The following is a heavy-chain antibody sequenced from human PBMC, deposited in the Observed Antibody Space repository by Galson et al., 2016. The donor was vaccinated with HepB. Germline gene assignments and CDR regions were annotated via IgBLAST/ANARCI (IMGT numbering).Heavy chain of an antibody. V-gene: IGHV1-3*01. CDR1: GYTFTNYA. CDR2: INAGNRNT. D-gene: IGHD3-10*01. Sequence: SVKVSCKASGYTFTNYAMHWVRQAPGHKLEWMRWINAGNRNTKYSQRFQGRVTITRDTSATTAYMELRRLRSEDTAVYYCTRMALWFGELTPNYSFDYWGQGTLVTVSS. CDR3: TRMALWFGELTPNYSFDY. J-gene: IGHJ4*02.